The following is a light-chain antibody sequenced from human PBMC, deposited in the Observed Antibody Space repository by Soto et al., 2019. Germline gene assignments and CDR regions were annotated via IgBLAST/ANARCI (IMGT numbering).Light chain of an antibody. J-gene: IGKJ2*01. CDR1: QSIDSY. CDR2: GAS. V-gene: IGKV1-39*01. CDR3: QQSYNTPHT. Sequence: DIQMTQSPSSLSASIGDRVTIICRASQSIDSYLNWYQQKPGKAPKLLIYGASSLQVGVPSRFSGSGSGKDFPLTISSLQPEDFATYYCQQSYNTPHTFAQGTRLDI.